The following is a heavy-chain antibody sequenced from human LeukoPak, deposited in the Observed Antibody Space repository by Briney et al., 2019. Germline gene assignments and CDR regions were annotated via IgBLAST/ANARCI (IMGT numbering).Heavy chain of an antibody. V-gene: IGHV4-59*12. D-gene: IGHD6-13*01. Sequence: SETLSLTCTVSGGSISGNYWSWIRQPPGKGLEWIGYIYYSVNTNYNPSLKSRVTISVDTSKNQFSLKLSSVTAADTAVYYCARVASIAAAGTSDYWGQGTLVTVSS. CDR1: GGSISGNY. CDR2: IYYSVNT. CDR3: ARVASIAAAGTSDY. J-gene: IGHJ4*02.